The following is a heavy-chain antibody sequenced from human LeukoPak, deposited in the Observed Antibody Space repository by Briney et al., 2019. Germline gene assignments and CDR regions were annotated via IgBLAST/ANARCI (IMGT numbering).Heavy chain of an antibody. D-gene: IGHD3-10*01. J-gene: IGHJ5*02. Sequence: ASVKVSCKASGYTFTSYDINWVRQATGHGLEWMGWMNPNSGNTGYAQKFQGRVTITRNTYISTAYMEMSSLRYEDTAVYYCARGPELLWFGELNWFDPWGQGTLVTVSS. CDR2: MNPNSGNT. CDR1: GYTFTSYD. V-gene: IGHV1-8*03. CDR3: ARGPELLWFGELNWFDP.